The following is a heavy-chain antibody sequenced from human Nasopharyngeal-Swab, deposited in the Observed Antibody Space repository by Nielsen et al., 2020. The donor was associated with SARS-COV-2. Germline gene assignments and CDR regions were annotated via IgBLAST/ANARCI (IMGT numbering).Heavy chain of an antibody. V-gene: IGHV4-34*01. D-gene: IGHD7-27*01. CDR3: AKDGGGLTGDLYYFDY. J-gene: IGHJ4*02. CDR1: GGSFSGYY. Sequence: SETLSLTCAVYGGSFSGYYWSWIRQPPGKGLEWIGEINHSGSTNYNPSLKSRVTISVDTSKNQFSLKLSSVTAADTAVYYCAKDGGGLTGDLYYFDYWGQGTLVTVSS. CDR2: INHSGST.